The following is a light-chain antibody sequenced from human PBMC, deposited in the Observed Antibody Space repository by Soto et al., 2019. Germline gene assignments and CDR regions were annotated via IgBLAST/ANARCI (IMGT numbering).Light chain of an antibody. V-gene: IGKV1-6*01. J-gene: IGKJ1*01. CDR3: LQDFSFPRT. CDR2: GTS. CDR1: QGIRKD. Sequence: AIQMTQSPSSLSASVGDRVTITCRASQGIRKDLGWYQQKPGKAPKLLIDGTSTLQTGVPSRFSGSGSGTDFTLIISSLQPEVFATYYCLQDFSFPRTFGQGTKVEIK.